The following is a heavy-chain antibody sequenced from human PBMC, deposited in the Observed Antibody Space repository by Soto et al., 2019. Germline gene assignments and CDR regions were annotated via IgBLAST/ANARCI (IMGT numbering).Heavy chain of an antibody. D-gene: IGHD2-2*01. CDR3: AREVGHMDV. CDR2: ISPYNGDT. J-gene: IGHJ6*02. V-gene: IGHV1-18*04. CDR1: GYTFTTYG. Sequence: QVQLVQSGAEVKKPVASVKVSCKASGYTFTTYGVNWVREAPGQGLEWMGWISPYNGDTNYAQKLQGRVTMTTDTSTRTAYMQLRSLRSDDTAVYYCAREVGHMDVWGQGTTVTVSS.